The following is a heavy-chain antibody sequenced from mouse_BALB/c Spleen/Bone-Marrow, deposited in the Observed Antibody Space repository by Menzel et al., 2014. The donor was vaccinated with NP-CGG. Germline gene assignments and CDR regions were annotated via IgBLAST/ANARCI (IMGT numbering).Heavy chain of an antibody. Sequence: QVQLQQSGPELVKPGASVKMSCKASGYTFTDYIINWVKRRTGQGPEWIGEIYPGSGSIYYNEKFKGKATLTADKSSTTAYMQLSSLTSEDSAVYFCARSPNWDPYYAMDYWGQGTSVTVSS. CDR3: ARSPNWDPYYAMDY. D-gene: IGHD4-1*01. CDR1: GYTFTDYI. CDR2: IYPGSGSI. J-gene: IGHJ4*01. V-gene: IGHV1-77*01.